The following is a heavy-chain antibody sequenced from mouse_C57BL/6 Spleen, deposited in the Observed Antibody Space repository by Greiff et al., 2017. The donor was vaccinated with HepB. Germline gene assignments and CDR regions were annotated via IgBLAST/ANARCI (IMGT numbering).Heavy chain of an antibody. V-gene: IGHV1-39*01. J-gene: IGHJ4*01. CDR3: APTVATGAMDY. CDR1: GYSFTDYN. D-gene: IGHD1-1*01. CDR2: INPNYGTT. Sequence: EVKLMESGPELVKPGASVKISCKASGYSFTDYNMNWVKQSNGKSLEWIGVINPNYGTTSYNQKFKGKATLTVDQSSSTAYMQLNSLTSEDSAVYYCAPTVATGAMDYWGQGTSVTVSS.